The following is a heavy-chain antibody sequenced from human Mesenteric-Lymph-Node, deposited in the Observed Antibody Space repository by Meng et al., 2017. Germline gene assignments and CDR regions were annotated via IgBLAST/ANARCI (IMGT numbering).Heavy chain of an antibody. J-gene: IGHJ4*02. Sequence: GESLKISCAGSGFTFSSYEVNWVRQAPGKGLVWVSRIRYDGTKTYSADFVKGRFTISRDNARNTLYLQMNSLGAEDTAVYYCARGLSGHYGFFDYWSQGTLVTVSS. CDR2: IRYDGTKT. D-gene: IGHD3/OR15-3a*01. CDR1: GFTFSSYE. V-gene: IGHV3-74*01. CDR3: ARGLSGHYGFFDY.